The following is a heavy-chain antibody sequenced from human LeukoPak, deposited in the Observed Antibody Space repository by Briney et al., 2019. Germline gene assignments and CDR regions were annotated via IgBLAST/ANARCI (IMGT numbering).Heavy chain of an antibody. D-gene: IGHD1-14*01. CDR1: GYTFTGYY. V-gene: IGHV1-2*06. J-gene: IGHJ6*02. CDR3: ARKPEGMDV. CDR2: INPSSGGT. Sequence: ASVKVSCKASGYTFTGYYIHWVRQTPGQGLEWMGRINPSSGGTNYAQKFQGTVTMTRDTSISTAYMELSRLRSDDTAVYYCARKPEGMDVWGQGTTVTVSS.